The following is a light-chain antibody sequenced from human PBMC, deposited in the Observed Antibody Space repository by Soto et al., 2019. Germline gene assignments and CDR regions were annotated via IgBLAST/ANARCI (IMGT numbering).Light chain of an antibody. CDR2: GAS. CDR3: KQYNTGPT. Sequence: EIVMTQSPATLSVSPGERATLSCRASQSVSSNLAWYQQKPGQAPRLLIYGASTRATGIPARFSGSGSGTEFTLTISSLQSEDFTVYYCKQYNTGPTFGQGTRLEIK. J-gene: IGKJ5*01. V-gene: IGKV3-15*01. CDR1: QSVSSN.